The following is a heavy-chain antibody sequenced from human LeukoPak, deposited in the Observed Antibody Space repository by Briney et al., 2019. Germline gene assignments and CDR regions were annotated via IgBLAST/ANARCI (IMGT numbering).Heavy chain of an antibody. CDR1: GSSFSDYY. D-gene: IGHD1-26*01. CDR2: INTLGTSA. CDR3: ARHKSVGGIDF. Sequence: GGSLRLSCTASGSSFSDYYMTWVRQSPGTGLEWLTYINTLGTSAYYRDSVKGRFTISRDNAKNSLYLQMTSLRVEDTAVYFCARHKSVGGIDFWGQGTLVSVSS. V-gene: IGHV3-11*04. J-gene: IGHJ4*02.